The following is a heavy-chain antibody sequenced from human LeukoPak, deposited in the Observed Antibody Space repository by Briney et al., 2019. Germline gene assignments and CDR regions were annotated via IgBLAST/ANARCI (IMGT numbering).Heavy chain of an antibody. D-gene: IGHD5-12*01. J-gene: IGHJ6*02. CDR3: ARGYDQTGAYYYYYGMDV. Sequence: GRSLRLSCVASGFTFSSYGMHWVRQAPGKGLEWVAVISHDGIRQDYADSVKGRFTISRDNSKNTLYLQMNSPRAEDTALYYCARGYDQTGAYYYYYGMDVWGLGTTVTVSS. CDR1: GFTFSSYG. V-gene: IGHV3-30*03. CDR2: ISHDGIRQ.